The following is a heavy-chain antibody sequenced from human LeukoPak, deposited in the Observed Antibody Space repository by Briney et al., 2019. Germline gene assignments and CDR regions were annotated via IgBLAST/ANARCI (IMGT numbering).Heavy chain of an antibody. V-gene: IGHV1-69*01. D-gene: IGHD3-10*01. CDR3: ARDHRGFYYGSGNYYYLDV. CDR2: ILPAFGTS. Sequence: AASVKVSCKASGGTYNNYAITWVRQAPGQGLEWVGGILPAFGTSNYAQRFQGRVTITADESTGTTYMELSSLRSEDTAVYYCARDHRGFYYGSGNYYYLDVWGKGTTATVSS. CDR1: GGTYNNYA. J-gene: IGHJ6*03.